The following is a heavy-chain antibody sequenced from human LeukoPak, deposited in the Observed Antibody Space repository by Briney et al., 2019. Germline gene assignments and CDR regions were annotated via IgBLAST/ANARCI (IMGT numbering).Heavy chain of an antibody. J-gene: IGHJ6*02. CDR3: AKVLLGTPSNFDSSGYYWASYYYGMDV. Sequence: GGSLRLSCAPSGFTFSSYGMHWVRQAPGKGLEWVAVISYDGSNKYYADSVKGRFTIPRDNSKNTLYLQMNSLRAEDTAVYYCAKVLLGTPSNFDSSGYYWASYYYGMDVWGQGTTVTVSS. CDR2: ISYDGSNK. V-gene: IGHV3-30*18. D-gene: IGHD3-22*01. CDR1: GFTFSSYG.